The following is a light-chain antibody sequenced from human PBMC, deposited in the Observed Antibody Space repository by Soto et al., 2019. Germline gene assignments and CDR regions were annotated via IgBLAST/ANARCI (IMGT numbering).Light chain of an antibody. CDR2: DVT. V-gene: IGLV2-11*01. J-gene: IGLJ3*02. CDR3: CSYAGNYNWV. CDR1: SSDVGGYNY. Sequence: QSALTQPRSVSGSPGQSVTISFTGTSSDVGGYNYVSWYQPHPGKAPKLMIYDVTKRPSGVPDRFSGSKSGNTASLTISGLQAEDEADYYCCSYAGNYNWVFGGGTKVTVL.